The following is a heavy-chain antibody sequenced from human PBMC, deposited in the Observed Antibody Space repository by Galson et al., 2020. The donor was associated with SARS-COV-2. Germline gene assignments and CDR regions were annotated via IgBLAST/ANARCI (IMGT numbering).Heavy chain of an antibody. CDR1: GFTFSSYG. V-gene: IGHV3-30*01. CDR2: ISYDASRK. Sequence: GESLKISCAASGFTFSSYGMHWVRQAPGKGLEWVAVISYDASRKYSADSVKGRFTISRDNSKNTLYLQMNSLGADDTAVYYCARAPIRARYYYYYYMDVWGNGTTVTVSS. CDR3: ARAPIRARYYYYYYMDV. D-gene: IGHD2-2*02. J-gene: IGHJ6*03.